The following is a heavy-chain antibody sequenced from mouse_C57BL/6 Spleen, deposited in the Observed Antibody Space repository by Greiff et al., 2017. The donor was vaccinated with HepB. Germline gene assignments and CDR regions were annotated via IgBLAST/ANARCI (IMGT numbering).Heavy chain of an antibody. V-gene: IGHV1-81*01. Sequence: VQLQESGAELARPGASVKPSCKASGYTFTSYGISWVKQRTGQGLEWIGEIYPRSGNTYYNEKFKGKATLTADKSSSTAYMELRSLTSEDSAVYFCARWDYYGSSYGGYAMDYWGQGTSVTVSS. CDR1: GYTFTSYG. CDR3: ARWDYYGSSYGGYAMDY. J-gene: IGHJ4*01. D-gene: IGHD1-1*01. CDR2: IYPRSGNT.